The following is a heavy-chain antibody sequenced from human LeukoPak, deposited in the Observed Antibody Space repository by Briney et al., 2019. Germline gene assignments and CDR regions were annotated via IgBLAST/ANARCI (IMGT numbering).Heavy chain of an antibody. Sequence: GGSLRLSCVASGFTFSTYNMNWARQAPGKGLEWVSSMSSSSSYKYYADSVKGRFTISRDNAKNSMFLQMNSLRAEDTAVYYCATYPGLARMDVWGQGTTVTVSS. D-gene: IGHD5-12*01. CDR3: ATYPGLARMDV. CDR2: MSSSSSYK. CDR1: GFTFSTYN. V-gene: IGHV3-21*01. J-gene: IGHJ6*02.